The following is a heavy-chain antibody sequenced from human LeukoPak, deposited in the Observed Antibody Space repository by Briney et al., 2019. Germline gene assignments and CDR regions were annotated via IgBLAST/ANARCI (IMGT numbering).Heavy chain of an antibody. CDR2: IRSTGDT. J-gene: IGHJ4*02. CDR1: GFTFSSYA. Sequence: QSGGSLRLSCAASGFTFSSYAMTWVRQAPGKGLEWVSAIRSTGDTYYAGSVKGRFTISRDNSKNTLYLQMNSLRAEDTAVYYCASFYDSSGPVTDWGQGTLVTVSS. CDR3: ASFYDSSGPVTD. D-gene: IGHD3-22*01. V-gene: IGHV3-23*01.